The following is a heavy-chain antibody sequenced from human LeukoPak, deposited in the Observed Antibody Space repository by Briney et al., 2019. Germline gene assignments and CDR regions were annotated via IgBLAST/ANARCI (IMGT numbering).Heavy chain of an antibody. CDR1: GFTFSSSW. CDR2: IKHDGSEK. Sequence: PGGSLRLSCEPSGFTFSSSWMNWVREAPGKGLEWVANIKHDGSEKYYLDSVKGRFTISGDNAKNSMYLQMNSLSAEDTAVYYCVRASAGTYFDYWGQGTLVTVSS. D-gene: IGHD6-19*01. CDR3: VRASAGTYFDY. V-gene: IGHV3-7*01. J-gene: IGHJ4*02.